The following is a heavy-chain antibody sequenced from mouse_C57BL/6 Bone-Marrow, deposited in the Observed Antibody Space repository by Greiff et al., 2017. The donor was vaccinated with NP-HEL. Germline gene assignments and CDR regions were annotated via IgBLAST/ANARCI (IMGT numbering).Heavy chain of an antibody. CDR1: GFSFNTYA. D-gene: IGHD2-4*01. CDR2: IRSKSNNYAT. CDR3: VRHGGYDYDVWFAY. Sequence: EVQGVESGGGLVQPKGSLKLSCAASGFSFNTYAMNWVRQAPGKGLEWVARIRSKSNNYATYYADSVKDRFTISRDDSESMLYLQMNNLKTEDTAMYYCVRHGGYDYDVWFAYWGQGTLVTVSA. J-gene: IGHJ3*01. V-gene: IGHV10-1*01.